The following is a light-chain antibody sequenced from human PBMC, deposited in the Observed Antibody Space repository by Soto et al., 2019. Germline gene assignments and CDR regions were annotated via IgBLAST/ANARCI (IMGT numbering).Light chain of an antibody. Sequence: EIVMTQSPATLSVSPGERATLSCRASQSVSSNLAWYQQKPGQAPRLLIYRASTRATGIPARFSGSWSGTEFTLTISSLQSEDFAVYYCQQYNNWPPYTFGQGTKLEIK. V-gene: IGKV3-15*01. CDR2: RAS. CDR3: QQYNNWPPYT. CDR1: QSVSSN. J-gene: IGKJ2*01.